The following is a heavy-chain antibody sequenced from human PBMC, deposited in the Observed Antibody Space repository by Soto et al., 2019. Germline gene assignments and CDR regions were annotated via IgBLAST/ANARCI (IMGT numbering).Heavy chain of an antibody. J-gene: IGHJ3*02. CDR2: IWYDGSNK. V-gene: IGHV3-33*01. Sequence: QVQLVESGGGVVQPGRSLRLSCAASGFTFSSYGMHWVRQAPGKGLEWVAVIWYDGSNKYYADSVKGRFTISRDNSKNTLYLQMNSLRAEDTAVYYCARADRCSSTSCYPPWIWGQGTMVTVSS. CDR1: GFTFSSYG. D-gene: IGHD2-2*01. CDR3: ARADRCSSTSCYPPWI.